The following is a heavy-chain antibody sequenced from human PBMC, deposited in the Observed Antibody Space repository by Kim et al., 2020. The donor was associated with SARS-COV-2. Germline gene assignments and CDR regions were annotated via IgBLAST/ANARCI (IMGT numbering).Heavy chain of an antibody. J-gene: IGHJ4*02. CDR3: ARLQGLWLRTFDY. D-gene: IGHD5-18*01. Sequence: NPSPKSRVTISVDTSKNQFSLKLISVTAADTAVYYCARLQGLWLRTFDYWGQGTLVTVSS. V-gene: IGHV4-34*01.